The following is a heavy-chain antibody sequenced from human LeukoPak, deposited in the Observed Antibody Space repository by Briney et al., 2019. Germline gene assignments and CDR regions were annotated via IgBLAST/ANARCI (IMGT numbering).Heavy chain of an antibody. CDR3: SKGNEANCYEPLGC. CDR2: INWDSSSL. CDR1: GFTFDDYA. V-gene: IGHV3-9*01. J-gene: IGHJ4*02. D-gene: IGHD2-21*01. Sequence: GGSLRLSCAASGFTFDDYAMHWVRQAPGKGLEWVSSINWDSSSLGYADSVKGRFTISRDNAKNSLYLQMNSLRAEDPAVYYCSKGNEANCYEPLGCWGQGTLVTDSS.